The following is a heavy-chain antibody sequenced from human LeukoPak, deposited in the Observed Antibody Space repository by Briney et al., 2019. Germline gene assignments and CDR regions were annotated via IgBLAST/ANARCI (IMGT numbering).Heavy chain of an antibody. V-gene: IGHV3-33*01. D-gene: IGHD6-13*01. CDR1: GFTFSSYG. CDR3: ARGPLIAAAGTW. Sequence: PGGSLRLSCAASGFTFSSYGMHWVRQAPGKGPEWVAVIWYDGSNKYYADSVKGRFTISRDNSKNTLYLQMNSLRAEDTAVYYCARGPLIAAAGTWWGQGTLVTVSS. J-gene: IGHJ4*02. CDR2: IWYDGSNK.